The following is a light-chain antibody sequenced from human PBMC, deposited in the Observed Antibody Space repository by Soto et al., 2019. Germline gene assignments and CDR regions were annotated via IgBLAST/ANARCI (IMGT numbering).Light chain of an antibody. CDR3: QQYSTNTWT. V-gene: IGKV1-5*01. CDR2: DAS. CDR1: QSISSW. Sequence: DIQMTQSPSTLCAAIGYSVTMTCRASQSISSWLAWYQQKPGKAPKLLIYDASSLESGVPSRFSGSGSGTEFTVTISSLQPDDFATYYCQQYSTNTWTFGQGTMVDIK. J-gene: IGKJ1*01.